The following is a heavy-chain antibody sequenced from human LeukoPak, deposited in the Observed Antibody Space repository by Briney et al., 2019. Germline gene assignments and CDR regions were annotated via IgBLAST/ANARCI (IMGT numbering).Heavy chain of an antibody. Sequence: ASVKVSCKASGYTFSGYYMHWVRQAPGQGLEWMGWINPNSGGTNYAQKFQGRVTMTRDTSISTAYMELSRLRSDDTAVYYCARIPFYCSSTSCYFDYWGQGTLVTVSS. CDR1: GYTFSGYY. CDR3: ARIPFYCSSTSCYFDY. D-gene: IGHD2-2*01. CDR2: INPNSGGT. V-gene: IGHV1-2*02. J-gene: IGHJ4*02.